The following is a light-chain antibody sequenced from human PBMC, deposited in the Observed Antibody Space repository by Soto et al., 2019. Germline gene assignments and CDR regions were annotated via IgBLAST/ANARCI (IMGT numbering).Light chain of an antibody. Sequence: DIQMTQSPSSLSASVGDRVTITCQASQDISNYLNWYQQKPGKAPKLLIYDASNLETGVTSRFSGSGSGTDFTFTISSLQPEDIATYYCQQYDNLRGGFTFGPGTKVDIK. J-gene: IGKJ3*01. CDR3: QQYDNLRGGFT. CDR1: QDISNY. CDR2: DAS. V-gene: IGKV1-33*01.